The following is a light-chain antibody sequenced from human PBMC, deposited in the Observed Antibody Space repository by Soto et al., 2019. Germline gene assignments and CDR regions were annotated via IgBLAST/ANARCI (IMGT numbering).Light chain of an antibody. J-gene: IGKJ5*01. CDR2: DAS. CDR1: QSVSSY. Sequence: EIVLTQSPATLSLSPGERATLSCRASQSVSSYLAWYQQKPGQAPRLLIYDASNRATGIPARFSGSGSGTDFTLTISSLDPEDFAIYYCQQRSNWPPITFGQGTRLDIK. V-gene: IGKV3-11*01. CDR3: QQRSNWPPIT.